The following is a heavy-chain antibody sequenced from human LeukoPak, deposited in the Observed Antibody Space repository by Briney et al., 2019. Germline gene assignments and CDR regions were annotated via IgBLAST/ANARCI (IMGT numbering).Heavy chain of an antibody. CDR2: IKQDGSEK. CDR3: ARASDPWLQLT. J-gene: IGHJ5*02. V-gene: IGHV3-7*05. D-gene: IGHD5-24*01. Sequence: GGSLRLSCAASGFTFSNYWMIWVRQAPGKGLEWVGNIKQDGSEKRYADSVRGRFSISRDNAQTSLYLQMNSLRAEDTAVYYCARASDPWLQLTWGQGTLVSVSS. CDR1: GFTFSNYW.